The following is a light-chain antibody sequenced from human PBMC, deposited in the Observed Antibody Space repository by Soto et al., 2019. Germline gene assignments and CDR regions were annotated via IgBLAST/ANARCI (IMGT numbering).Light chain of an antibody. V-gene: IGLV2-14*01. CDR1: SSDVGGYNY. CDR2: DVS. J-gene: IGLJ1*01. CDR3: HSYTSSSTYV. Sequence: QSVLTQAASVSGSPGQSITISCTGTSSDVGGYNYVSWYQQHPGKAPKLMIYDVSNRPSGVSNRFSGSKSGNTASLTISGLQAEDEADYYCHSYTSSSTYVFGTGTKVTVL.